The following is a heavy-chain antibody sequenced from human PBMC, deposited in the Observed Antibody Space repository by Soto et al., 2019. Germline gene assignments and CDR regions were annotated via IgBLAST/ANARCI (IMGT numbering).Heavy chain of an antibody. CDR3: ARDVTGWQPDGVDS. CDR1: GYTFTRYA. J-gene: IGHJ4*02. CDR2: ISAYNGNT. D-gene: IGHD3-16*01. V-gene: IGHV1-18*01. Sequence: QVQLVQSGVEVKKPGASVKVSCKASGYTFTRYAISGVRQAPGQGLEWMGWISAYNGNTNYAQNLRGRVTMTTDASTRTAYIELRSLRYDDTAMYYCARDVTGWQPDGVDSWGQGPQVTFAS.